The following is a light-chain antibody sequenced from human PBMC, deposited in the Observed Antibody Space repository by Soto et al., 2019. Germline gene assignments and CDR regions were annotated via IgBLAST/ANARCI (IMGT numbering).Light chain of an antibody. J-gene: IGKJ3*01. Sequence: IVLTQSPGTLSLSPGERATLSCGASQSVTNNFLAWYQQKPGQAPRLLIYGASSRATGVPDRFSGSGSGTDFTITISRLETGDFAVYYCQQYGTPLFTFGPGTKVDIK. V-gene: IGKV3-20*01. CDR3: QQYGTPLFT. CDR2: GAS. CDR1: QSVTNNF.